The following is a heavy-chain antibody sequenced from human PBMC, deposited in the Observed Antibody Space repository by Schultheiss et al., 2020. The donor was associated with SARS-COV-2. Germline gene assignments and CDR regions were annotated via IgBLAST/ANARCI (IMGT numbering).Heavy chain of an antibody. CDR1: GYTFTSYG. Sequence: ASVKVSCKASGYTFTSYGISWVRQAPGQGLEWMGRISTYNANTDFAQKFQGRVTLTADTSTSTAFLELRRLRSDDTAVYYCARDAYEGIVAEPGALGYSYYGMDVWGQGTSVTVSS. CDR2: ISTYNANT. J-gene: IGHJ6*01. CDR3: ARDAYEGIVAEPGALGYSYYGMDV. V-gene: IGHV1-18*01. D-gene: IGHD2-2*01.